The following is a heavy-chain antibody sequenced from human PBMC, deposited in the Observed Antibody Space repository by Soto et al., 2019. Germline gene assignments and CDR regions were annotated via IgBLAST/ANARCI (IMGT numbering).Heavy chain of an antibody. V-gene: IGHV4-61*01. D-gene: IGHD3-10*01. Sequence: PSETLSLTCTVSGGSFKSGSYSWSWIRQPPGKGLEWIGYIYYSGSTNYNPSLKSRVTISVDTSKNQFSLKLSSVTAADTAVYYCARFRPDYGPYYFDYWGQGTLVTVSS. CDR2: IYYSGST. CDR3: ARFRPDYGPYYFDY. J-gene: IGHJ4*02. CDR1: GGSFKSGSYS.